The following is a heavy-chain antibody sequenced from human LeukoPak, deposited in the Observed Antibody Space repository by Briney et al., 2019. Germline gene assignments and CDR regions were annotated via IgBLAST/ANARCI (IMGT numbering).Heavy chain of an antibody. CDR2: TYSGVNT. V-gene: IGHV3-53*01. J-gene: IGHJ5*02. CDR1: GFAVSSIY. D-gene: IGHD5-18*01. Sequence: GGSLRLSCAASGFAVSSIYMSWVRQAPGKGLEWVSVTYSGVNTYYADSVKGRFTSSRDNSKNTLYLRMNSLRPEDTAVYYCVRGTGYTSWGQGTLVIVSS. CDR3: VRGTGYTS.